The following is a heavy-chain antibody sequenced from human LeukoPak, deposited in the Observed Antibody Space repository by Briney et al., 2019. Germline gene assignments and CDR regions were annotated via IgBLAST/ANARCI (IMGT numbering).Heavy chain of an antibody. V-gene: IGHV4-34*01. D-gene: IGHD3-22*01. Sequence: SETLSLTCAVYGGSFSGYYWSWIRQPPGKGLEWIGEINHSGSTNYNPSLKSRVTISVDTSKNQFSLKLSFVTAADTAVYYCARGPPQPYYYDSSGYYFDYWGQGTLVTVSS. CDR3: ARGPPQPYYYDSSGYYFDY. CDR1: GGSFSGYY. J-gene: IGHJ4*02. CDR2: INHSGST.